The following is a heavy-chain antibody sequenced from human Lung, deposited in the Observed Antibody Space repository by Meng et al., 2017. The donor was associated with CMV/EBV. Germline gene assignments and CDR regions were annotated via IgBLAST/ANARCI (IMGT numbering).Heavy chain of an antibody. CDR1: GGSISPYY. CDR2: IYYSGGT. J-gene: IGHJ5*02. Sequence: SXTLSLXCTVSGGSISPYYWSWIRQPPGKGLEWIGYIYYSGGTNYNPSLKSRVTISVDTSKNQFSLKLTSVTAADTAVYYCARHYCGSNVCYTDWFDPWGQGXLVTVSS. CDR3: ARHYCGSNVCYTDWFDP. D-gene: IGHD2-2*02. V-gene: IGHV4-59*01.